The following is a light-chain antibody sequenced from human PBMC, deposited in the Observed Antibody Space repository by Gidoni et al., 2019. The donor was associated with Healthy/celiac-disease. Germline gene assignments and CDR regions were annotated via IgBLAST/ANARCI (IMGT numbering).Light chain of an antibody. CDR3: QQSYSTPRT. CDR2: AAS. CDR1: QSISGY. Sequence: DIQMTQSPSSLSASVGDRVTITCRASQSISGYLNWYQQKQGNAPKLLIYAASSVQSGVPSRFSGSGSGTDFTLTISSLQPEDFATYYCQQSYSTPRTFGQGTKVEIK. V-gene: IGKV1-39*01. J-gene: IGKJ1*01.